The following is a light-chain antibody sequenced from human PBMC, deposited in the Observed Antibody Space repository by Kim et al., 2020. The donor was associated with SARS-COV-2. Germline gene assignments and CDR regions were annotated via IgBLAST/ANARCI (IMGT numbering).Light chain of an antibody. J-gene: IGKJ4*01. V-gene: IGKV3-15*01. CDR3: QEYNNWPPVT. CDR1: QGVRDK. Sequence: FPGESAPPSGRASQGVRDKLAWDQQRPGQPPRLLIYDASTRATDIPARFSGSVSGTEFTLTISSLQSEDFALYFCQEYNNWPPVTFGGGTKVDIK. CDR2: DAS.